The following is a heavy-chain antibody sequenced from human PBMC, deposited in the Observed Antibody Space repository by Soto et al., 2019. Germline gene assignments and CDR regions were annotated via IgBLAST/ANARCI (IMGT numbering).Heavy chain of an antibody. CDR3: ARVGPYDSGSYMLRYNWFDP. J-gene: IGHJ5*02. CDR1: GFSVSSSH. CDR2: IYSGGAT. V-gene: IGHV3-53*01. D-gene: IGHD3-10*01. Sequence: EVQLVDSGGGLIQPGGSLRLSCAAAGFSVSSSHMNWVRQAPGKGLEWVSVIYSGGATNYAVSVKGRFTISRDKSKNTVYLEMNCLRAEDTAVYYCARVGPYDSGSYMLRYNWFDPWGQVTLVTVSS.